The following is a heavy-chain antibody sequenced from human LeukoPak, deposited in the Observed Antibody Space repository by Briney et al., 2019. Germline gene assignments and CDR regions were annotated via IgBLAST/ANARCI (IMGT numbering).Heavy chain of an antibody. D-gene: IGHD6-13*01. CDR1: GFTFSSYW. CDR3: ARASGLWYSSSWYGAYSQYYFDY. J-gene: IGHJ4*02. CDR2: IKQDGSEK. Sequence: GGSLRLSCAASGFTFSSYWMSWVRQAPGKGLEWVANIKQDGSEKYYVDSVKGRFTISRDNAKNSLYLQMNSLRAEDTAVYYCARASGLWYSSSWYGAYSQYYFDYWGQGTLVTVSS. V-gene: IGHV3-7*01.